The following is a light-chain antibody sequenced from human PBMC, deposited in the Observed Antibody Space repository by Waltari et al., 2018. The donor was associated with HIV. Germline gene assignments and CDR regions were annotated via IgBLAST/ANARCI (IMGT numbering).Light chain of an antibody. CDR3: CSYAGTFTWV. J-gene: IGLJ3*02. CDR1: SSDVGGYNS. V-gene: IGLV2-11*01. Sequence: QSALTQPRSVSGSPGQSVTISCTGTSSDVGGYNSVSWDQQHPGKAPKLMIWDVTKRPSGVPDRFSGSRSGNMASLTISGLQADDEADYYCCSYAGTFTWVFGGGTRLTVL. CDR2: DVT.